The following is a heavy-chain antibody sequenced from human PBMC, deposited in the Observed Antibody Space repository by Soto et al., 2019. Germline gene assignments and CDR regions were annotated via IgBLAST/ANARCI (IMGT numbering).Heavy chain of an antibody. CDR1: GFTFTRSA. V-gene: IGHV1-58*02. CDR2: IVVGSGNT. J-gene: IGHJ4*02. D-gene: IGHD5-18*01. CDR3: AALASDLRYSYGSELG. Sequence: QMQLVQSGPEVKKPGTSVKVSCKASGFTFTRSAIQWVRQARGQRLEWRGWIVVGSGNTNYAQTFQERVTITRDMSTSTAYMELSSLRSEATAVYYCAALASDLRYSYGSELGWGQGTLVTVSS.